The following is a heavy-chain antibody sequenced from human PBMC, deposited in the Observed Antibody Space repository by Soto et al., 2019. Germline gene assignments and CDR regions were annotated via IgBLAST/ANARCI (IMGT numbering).Heavy chain of an antibody. CDR2: IYWDDDK. J-gene: IGHJ4*02. CDR3: ARRATFQGNWDGGYFDA. D-gene: IGHD1-1*01. V-gene: IGHV2-5*02. CDR1: GFSLSTGGVG. Sequence: QTTLEESGPPRVKPTQTLTLTCIFSGFSLSTGGVGVGWIRQPQGKALEWLAFIYWDDDKRYSPSLRSRLTITQDTSGQQVALTMTNIDPVDTATYFCARRATFQGNWDGGYFDARGQRNLVTVSS.